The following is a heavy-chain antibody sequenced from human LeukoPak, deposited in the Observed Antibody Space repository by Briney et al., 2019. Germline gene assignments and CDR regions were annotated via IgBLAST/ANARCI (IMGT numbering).Heavy chain of an antibody. CDR3: AKRGVVIRVILVGFNKEAYYFDS. Sequence: GGALRLSCSVSGITVSNYGMSWVRQAPGKGLEWVAAIKGSRGGTNYADSVKGRFTISRDNFKNTLYLQMNSLRAEDTAVYFCAKRGVVIRVILVGFNKEAYYFDSWGQGALVTVSS. D-gene: IGHD3-22*01. J-gene: IGHJ4*02. CDR2: IKGSRGGT. CDR1: GITVSNYG. V-gene: IGHV3-23*01.